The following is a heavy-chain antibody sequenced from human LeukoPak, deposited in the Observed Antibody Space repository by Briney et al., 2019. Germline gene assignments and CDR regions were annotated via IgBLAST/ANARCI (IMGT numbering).Heavy chain of an antibody. CDR1: GGSFSGYY. CDR2: INHSGST. J-gene: IGHJ5*02. V-gene: IGHV4-34*01. CDR3: ARGCFGIWFGEYKRDNWFDP. Sequence: SSETLSLTCAVYGGSFSGYYWSWIRQPPGKGLEWIGEINHSGSTNYNPSLKSRVTISVDTSKNQFSLKLSSVTAADTAVYYCARGCFGIWFGEYKRDNWFDPWGQGTLVTVSS. D-gene: IGHD3-10*01.